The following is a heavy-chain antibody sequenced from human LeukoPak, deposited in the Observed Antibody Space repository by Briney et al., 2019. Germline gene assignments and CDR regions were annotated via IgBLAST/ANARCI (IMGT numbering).Heavy chain of an antibody. D-gene: IGHD3-22*01. Sequence: PGGSLRLSCAASGFTFSSYAMSWVRQAPGKGLEWVSAISGSGGSTYYADSVKGRFTISRDNSENTLYLQMNSLRAEDTAVYYCARDLNYYDSSGYGHWGRGTLVTVSS. CDR1: GFTFSSYA. V-gene: IGHV3-23*01. CDR2: ISGSGGST. CDR3: ARDLNYYDSSGYGH. J-gene: IGHJ4*02.